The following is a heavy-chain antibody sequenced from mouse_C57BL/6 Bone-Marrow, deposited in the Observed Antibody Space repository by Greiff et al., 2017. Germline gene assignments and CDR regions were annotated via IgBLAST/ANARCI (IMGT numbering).Heavy chain of an antibody. D-gene: IGHD1-1*01. Sequence: VQLKESGPELVKPGASVKISCKASGYSFTGYYMNWVKQSPEKSLEWIGEINPSTGGTTYNQKFKTKATLTVDTSSSTAYMQLKSLTSEDSAVYYCARTITTVALDYWGQGTTLTVSS. CDR2: INPSTGGT. V-gene: IGHV1-42*01. CDR3: ARTITTVALDY. J-gene: IGHJ2*01. CDR1: GYSFTGYY.